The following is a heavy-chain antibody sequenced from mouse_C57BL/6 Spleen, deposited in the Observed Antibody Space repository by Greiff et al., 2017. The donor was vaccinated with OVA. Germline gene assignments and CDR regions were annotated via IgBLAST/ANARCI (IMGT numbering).Heavy chain of an antibody. CDR3: ARRGKDYAMDY. CDR2: INPNNGGT. D-gene: IGHD2-1*01. CDR1: GYTFTDYN. Sequence: VQLQQSGPELVKPGASVKIPCKASGYTFTDYNMDWVKQSHGKSLEWIGDINPNNGGTIYTQKFTGKATLTVDKSSSTSYMELRSLTSEDTAVYDCARRGKDYAMDYWGQGTSVTVSS. V-gene: IGHV1-18*01. J-gene: IGHJ4*01.